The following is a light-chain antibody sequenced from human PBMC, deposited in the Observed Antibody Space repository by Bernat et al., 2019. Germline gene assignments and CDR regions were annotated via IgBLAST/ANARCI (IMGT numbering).Light chain of an antibody. Sequence: QSVLTQPPSVSAAPGQKVTISCSGDNSNIGQNYVSWYQQLPGTAPRLLIYDTDRRPSGIPDRFSASKYGTSATLGITGLQTGDEADYYCGTWDSSLSIVVFGGGTKLTVL. V-gene: IGLV1-51*01. CDR1: NSNIGQNY. J-gene: IGLJ2*01. CDR3: GTWDSSLSIVV. CDR2: DTD.